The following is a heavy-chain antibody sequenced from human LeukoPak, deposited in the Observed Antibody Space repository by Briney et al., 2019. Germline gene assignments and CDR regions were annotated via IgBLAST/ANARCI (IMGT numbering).Heavy chain of an antibody. D-gene: IGHD6-6*01. Sequence: YPGGSLRLSCVASGFIFSRYAMSWVRQAPGKGLEWVSDINDNDGGTFYADSVKGRFSVSRDNSKNTLYMQMNSLRGGDTAVYYCAKKLGSSPGDFFDYWGQGTLVTISS. CDR3: AKKLGSSPGDFFDY. CDR1: GFIFSRYA. V-gene: IGHV3-23*01. J-gene: IGHJ4*02. CDR2: INDNDGGT.